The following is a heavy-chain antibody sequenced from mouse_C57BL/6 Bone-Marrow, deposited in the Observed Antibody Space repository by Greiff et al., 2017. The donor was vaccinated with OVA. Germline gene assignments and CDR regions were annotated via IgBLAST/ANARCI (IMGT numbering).Heavy chain of an antibody. Sequence: HVQLQPSWAELVQPGASVTLSCTASGYTFTSSWMHLVKQRPGQGLEWIGMIHPNSGSTNYNEKFKSKATLTVDKSSSTAYMQRRSLTSEDSAVYDCARRGYGSLYYFDYWGQGTTLTVSS. J-gene: IGHJ2*01. D-gene: IGHD1-1*01. CDR3: ARRGYGSLYYFDY. V-gene: IGHV1-64*01. CDR1: GYTFTSSW. CDR2: IHPNSGST.